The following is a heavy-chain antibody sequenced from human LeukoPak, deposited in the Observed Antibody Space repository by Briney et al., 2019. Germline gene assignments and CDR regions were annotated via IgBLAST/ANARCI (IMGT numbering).Heavy chain of an antibody. CDR3: TIGMGIRYNYLNYFDY. D-gene: IGHD5-24*01. J-gene: IGHJ4*02. Sequence: GRSLRLSCIASGFIFGDYARNWVRQAPGEGLQWVGCTRSKAYGGASLYAAAVRGRFTISRDDSTSIAYLQMDSLKTEDTAIYYCTIGMGIRYNYLNYFDYWGQGSLVTVSS. V-gene: IGHV3-49*04. CDR1: GFIFGDYA. CDR2: TRSKAYGGAS.